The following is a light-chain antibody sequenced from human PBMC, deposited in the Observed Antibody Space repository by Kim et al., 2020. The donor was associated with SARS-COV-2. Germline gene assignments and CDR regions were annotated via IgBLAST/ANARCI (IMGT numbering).Light chain of an antibody. Sequence: QSITISGPGTGSDVGGYNYVSWYQQHPGKAPKLMIYDVSNRPSGVSNRFSGAKSGNTASLTISGLQAEDEADYYCSSYTSSSTRVFGGGTQLTVL. CDR2: DVS. CDR3: SSYTSSSTRV. J-gene: IGLJ3*02. CDR1: GSDVGGYNY. V-gene: IGLV2-14*03.